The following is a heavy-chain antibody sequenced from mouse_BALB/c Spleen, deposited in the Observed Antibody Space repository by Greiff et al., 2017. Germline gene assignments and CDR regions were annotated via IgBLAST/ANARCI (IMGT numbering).Heavy chain of an antibody. V-gene: IGHV1-69*02. CDR1: GYTFTSYW. J-gene: IGHJ2*01. CDR3: ARREDGNYEDY. CDR2: IDPSDSYT. D-gene: IGHD2-1*01. Sequence: VQLQQPGAELVKPGASVKLSCKASGYTFTSYWMHWVKQRPGQGLEWIGEIDPSDSYTNYNQKFKGKATLTVDKSSSTAYMQLSSLTSEDSAVYYCARREDGNYEDYWGQGTTLTVSS.